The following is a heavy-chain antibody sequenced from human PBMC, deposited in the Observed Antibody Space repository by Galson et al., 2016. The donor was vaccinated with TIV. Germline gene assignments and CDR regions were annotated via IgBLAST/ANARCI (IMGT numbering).Heavy chain of an antibody. Sequence: SLRLSCAASGFTFSNFAMLWVRQAPGKGLEWVSAIRGGGGTTFYEDSGKGRFTISRDNSKNQVCLQLNSLRAEDPAVYDCVKVPSGGFSYYYGIYVWCHGTTVTVS. D-gene: IGHD2-15*01. V-gene: IGHV3-23*01. CDR1: GFTFSNFA. CDR2: IRGGGGTT. J-gene: IGHJ6*02. CDR3: VKVPSGGFSYYYGIYV.